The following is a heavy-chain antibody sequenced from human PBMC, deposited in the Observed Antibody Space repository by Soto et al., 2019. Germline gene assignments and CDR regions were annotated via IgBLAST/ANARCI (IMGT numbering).Heavy chain of an antibody. CDR2: INPNSGGT. Sequence: ASVKVSCKASGYSLSGYYLHWVRQAPGQGPEWMGWINPNSGGTKYVQKFQGRVTISVDTSRNQFSLMVNSVTAADTAVYYCASRHCSGGSCYNPGFDSWGQGALVTVSS. J-gene: IGHJ4*02. CDR3: ASRHCSGGSCYNPGFDS. D-gene: IGHD2-15*01. V-gene: IGHV1-2*02. CDR1: GYSLSGYY.